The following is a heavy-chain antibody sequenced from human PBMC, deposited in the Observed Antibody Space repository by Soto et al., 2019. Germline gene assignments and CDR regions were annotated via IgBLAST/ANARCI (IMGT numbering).Heavy chain of an antibody. CDR3: ARRKNFRASTGGYFDY. V-gene: IGHV4-39*01. J-gene: IGHJ4*02. CDR1: GGSISSSSYY. D-gene: IGHD4-17*01. Sequence: SETLSLTCTVSGGSISSSSYYWGWIRQPPGKGLEWIGSIYYSGSTYYNPSLKSRVTISVDTSKNQFSLKLSSVTAADTAVYYCARRKNFRASTGGYFDYWGQGTLVTVSS. CDR2: IYYSGST.